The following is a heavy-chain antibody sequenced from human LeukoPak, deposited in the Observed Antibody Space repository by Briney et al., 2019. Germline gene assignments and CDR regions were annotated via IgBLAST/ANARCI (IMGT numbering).Heavy chain of an antibody. V-gene: IGHV1-46*01. CDR3: ARGREWLFDLDYYGMDV. CDR1: GYTFTSYY. Sequence: GASVKVSCKASGYTFTSYYMHWVRQAPGQGLEWMGIINPSGGSTSYAQKFQGRVTMTRDTSPSTVYMELSSLRSEDTAVYYCARGREWLFDLDYYGMDVWGQGTTVTVSS. CDR2: INPSGGST. J-gene: IGHJ6*02. D-gene: IGHD5-12*01.